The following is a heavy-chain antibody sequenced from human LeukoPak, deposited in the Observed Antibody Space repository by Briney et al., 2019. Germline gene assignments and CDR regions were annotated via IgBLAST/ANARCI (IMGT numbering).Heavy chain of an antibody. D-gene: IGHD1-26*01. CDR3: ARRSRALDAFDI. J-gene: IGHJ3*02. Sequence: ASVKVSCKASGGTFSSYTISWVRQAPGQGLEWMGRIIPILGIANYAQKFQGRVTITADKSTSTAYMELSSLRSEDTAVYYCARRSRALDAFDIWGQGTMVTVSS. V-gene: IGHV1-69*02. CDR1: GGTFSSYT. CDR2: IIPILGIA.